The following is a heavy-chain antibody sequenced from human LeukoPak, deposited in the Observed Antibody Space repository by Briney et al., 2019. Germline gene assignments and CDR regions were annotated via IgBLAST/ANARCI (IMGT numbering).Heavy chain of an antibody. D-gene: IGHD3-22*01. CDR2: VSWNSGSI. CDR3: AKDIGYDSSGYFDY. V-gene: IGHV3-9*01. CDR1: GFTFDDYA. Sequence: GGSLRLSCAASGFTFDDYAMHWVRQAPGKGLEWVSGVSWNSGSIGYADSVKGRFTISRDNAKNSLYLQMNSLRAEDTALYYCAKDIGYDSSGYFDYWGQGTLVTVSS. J-gene: IGHJ4*02.